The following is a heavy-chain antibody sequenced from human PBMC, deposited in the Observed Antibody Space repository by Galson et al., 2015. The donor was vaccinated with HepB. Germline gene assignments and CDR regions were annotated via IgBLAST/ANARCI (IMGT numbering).Heavy chain of an antibody. CDR1: GGSFSGYY. J-gene: IGHJ5*02. V-gene: IGHV4-34*01. D-gene: IGHD6-19*01. Sequence: SETLSLTCAVYGGSFSGYYWSWIRQPPGKGLEWIGEINHSGSTNYNPSLKSRVTISVDTSKNQFSLKLSSVTAADTAVYYCARDGVAGRGNWFDPWGQGTLVTVSS. CDR3: ARDGVAGRGNWFDP. CDR2: INHSGST.